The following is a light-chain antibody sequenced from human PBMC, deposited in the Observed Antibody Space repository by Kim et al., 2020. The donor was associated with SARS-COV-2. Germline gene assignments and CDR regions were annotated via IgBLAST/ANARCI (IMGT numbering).Light chain of an antibody. V-gene: IGLV2-14*04. J-gene: IGLJ1*01. CDR1: SSDVGGYNY. CDR3: SSYTSSNTYV. Sequence: GQSITISCTGTSSDVGGYNYVSWYQQHPGKVPKLMIYGVTERPSGVSNRFSGSKSGNTASLTISGLQAEDEADYYCSSYTSSNTYVFGSGTKVTVL. CDR2: GVT.